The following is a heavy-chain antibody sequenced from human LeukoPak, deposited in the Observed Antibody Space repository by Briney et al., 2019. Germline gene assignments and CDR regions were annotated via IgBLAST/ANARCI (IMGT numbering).Heavy chain of an antibody. Sequence: PSETLSLTCGVSDGSFTGYYWTWNRQPPGKGLEWIGEIKHSGGTNYYPSLESRVTISKDTSKNQFSPNLTSVTAADTAVYYCARGRWLFQYWYYDLWGGGTLVTVSS. J-gene: IGHJ2*01. CDR3: ARGRWLFQYWYYDL. V-gene: IGHV4-34*01. CDR2: IKHSGGT. CDR1: DGSFTGYY. D-gene: IGHD3-22*01.